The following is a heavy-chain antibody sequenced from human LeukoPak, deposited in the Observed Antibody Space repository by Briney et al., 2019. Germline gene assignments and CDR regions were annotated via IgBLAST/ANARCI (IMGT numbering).Heavy chain of an antibody. D-gene: IGHD1-7*01. J-gene: IGHJ4*02. V-gene: IGHV3-7*01. CDR3: ARDFWDLYWNYRGSFDY. CDR2: IKQDGSEK. Sequence: GGSLRLSCAASGFTFSSYWMSWVRQAPGKGLEWVANIKQDGSEKYYVDSVKGRFTISRDNAKNSLYLQMNSLRAEDTAVYHCARDFWDLYWNYRGSFDYWGQGTLVTVSS. CDR1: GFTFSSYW.